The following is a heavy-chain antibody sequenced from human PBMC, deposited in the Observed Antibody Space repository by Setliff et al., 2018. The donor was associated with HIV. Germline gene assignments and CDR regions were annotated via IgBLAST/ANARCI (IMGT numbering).Heavy chain of an antibody. CDR2: IIPIFGTA. V-gene: IGHV1-69*06. CDR1: GGTFSSYA. Sequence: SVKVSCKASGGTFSSYAISWVRQAPGQGLEWMGGIIPIFGTANYAQKFQGRVTITADKSTSTAYMELSSLRSEDTAVYYCARDFGGYCSSMSCPGLFDPWGQGTLVTVSS. J-gene: IGHJ5*02. D-gene: IGHD2-2*01. CDR3: ARDFGGYCSSMSCPGLFDP.